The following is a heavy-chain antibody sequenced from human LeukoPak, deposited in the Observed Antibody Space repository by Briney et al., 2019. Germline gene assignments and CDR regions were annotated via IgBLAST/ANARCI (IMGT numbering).Heavy chain of an antibody. CDR1: GGSISTYY. Sequence: SETLSLTCTVSGGSISTYYWSWIRQPPGKGLEWIGEINHSGSTNYNPSLKSRVTISVDTSKNQFSLKLSSVTAADTAVYYCARLASSWYSLTAYYYYYYMDVWGKGTTVTVSS. D-gene: IGHD6-13*01. V-gene: IGHV4-34*01. CDR2: INHSGST. J-gene: IGHJ6*03. CDR3: ARLASSWYSLTAYYYYYYMDV.